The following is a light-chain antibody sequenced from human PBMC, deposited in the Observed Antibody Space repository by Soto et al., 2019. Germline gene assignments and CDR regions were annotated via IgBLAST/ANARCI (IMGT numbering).Light chain of an antibody. CDR3: QKSDHLPL. Sequence: DIPMTQSPPSLSASVGDRVTITCQASQDIGTSLNWFQHKPGKAPNLVIYDAYNLEIGVPSRFSGSGSGTDFTVTITSLRPEDIATYYCQKSDHLPLLGPGTKVESK. V-gene: IGKV1-33*01. CDR2: DAY. J-gene: IGKJ3*01. CDR1: QDIGTS.